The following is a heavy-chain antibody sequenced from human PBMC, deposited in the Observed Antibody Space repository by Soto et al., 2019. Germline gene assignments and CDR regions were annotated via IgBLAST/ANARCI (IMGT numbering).Heavy chain of an antibody. D-gene: IGHD5-18*01. CDR1: GFSLSDYW. Sequence: EVQLVESGGGLVQPGGSLRLSCAASGFSLSDYWMHWVRQAPGEGLGWLSRVNRDGGSTNYADSVKGRFTISRDNAKNTLYLQVNSLRGEDTAVYYCARGANGYYYFDYWGRGTLVTVSS. V-gene: IGHV3-74*01. CDR2: VNRDGGST. CDR3: ARGANGYYYFDY. J-gene: IGHJ4*02.